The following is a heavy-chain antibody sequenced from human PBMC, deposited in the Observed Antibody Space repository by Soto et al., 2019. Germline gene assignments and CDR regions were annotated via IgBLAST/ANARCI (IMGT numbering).Heavy chain of an antibody. Sequence: SETLSLTCSVSGGYIRGSNYYWGWIRQHPGKGLEWIGNIYYSGTSYSYPSLKGRVTMSVDTSKNQFSMRLRSVTAADTAVYYCGDNRGQWSFPAWGSAILVT. CDR3: GDNRGQWSFPA. J-gene: IGHJ5*02. CDR1: GGYIRGSNYY. V-gene: IGHV4-39*01. CDR2: IYYSGTS. D-gene: IGHD6-19*01.